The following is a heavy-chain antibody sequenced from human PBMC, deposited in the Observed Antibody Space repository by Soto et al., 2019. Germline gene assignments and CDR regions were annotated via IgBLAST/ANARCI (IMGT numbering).Heavy chain of an antibody. D-gene: IGHD2-21*02. J-gene: IGHJ4*02. CDR3: ASSRVVTTYFDY. Sequence: QLQLQESGSRLVKPSQTLSLTCAVAGGSISRAGYSWSWIRQSPGKGLEWIGYIYNSGSTFYNPFLKSRLTISVDRSKNQLSLQLNSGTAADTAVYYCASSRVVTTYFDYWGQGTLVTVSS. V-gene: IGHV4-30-2*06. CDR2: IYNSGST. CDR1: GGSISRAGYS.